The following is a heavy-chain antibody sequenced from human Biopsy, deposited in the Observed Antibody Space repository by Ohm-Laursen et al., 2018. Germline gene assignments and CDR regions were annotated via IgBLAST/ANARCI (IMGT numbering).Heavy chain of an antibody. V-gene: IGHV4-61*01. CDR1: GGSVSSGSYY. Sequence: GTLSLTCTVSGGSVSSGSYYWSWIRQPPGRGLEWIGYIYYSGSTNYNPSLKSRVTISVDTSRNQFSLKLSSVTAADTAVYYCAGRPWPNAFDIWGQGTMVTVSS. CDR2: IYYSGST. D-gene: IGHD5-12*01. J-gene: IGHJ3*02. CDR3: AGRPWPNAFDI.